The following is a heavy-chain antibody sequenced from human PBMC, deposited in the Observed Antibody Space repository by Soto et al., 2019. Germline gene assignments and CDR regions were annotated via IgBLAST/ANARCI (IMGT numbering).Heavy chain of an antibody. CDR3: SFALVGATLNGFDS. D-gene: IGHD2-15*01. Sequence: PGGSLRLSCAASGSTFSSYGMHWVRQAPGKGLEWVAVISYDGSNKYYADSVKGRFTISRDNSKNTLYLQMNSLRAGDTAVYYYSFALVGATLNGFDSRSQRSAVTVSS. J-gene: IGHJ5*01. CDR2: ISYDGSNK. V-gene: IGHV3-30*03. CDR1: GSTFSSYG.